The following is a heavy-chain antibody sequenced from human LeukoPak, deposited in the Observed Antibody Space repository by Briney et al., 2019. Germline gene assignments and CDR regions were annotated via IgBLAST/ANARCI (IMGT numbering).Heavy chain of an antibody. V-gene: IGHV4-39*06. J-gene: IGHJ3*02. CDR1: GSSISSSSYY. Sequence: PSETLSLTCTVSGSSISSSSYYWGWIRQPPGKGLEWIGSIYYSGSTYYNPSLKSRVTISVDTSKNQFPLKLSSVTAADTAVYYCAREDPLAFDIWGQGTMVTVSS. CDR2: IYYSGST. CDR3: AREDPLAFDI.